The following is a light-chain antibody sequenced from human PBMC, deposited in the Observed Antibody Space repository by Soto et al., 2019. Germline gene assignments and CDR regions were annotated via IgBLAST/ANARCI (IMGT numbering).Light chain of an antibody. CDR3: SSYAGSKYV. Sequence: QSVLTQPPSASGSPGQSVTISCTGTSSDVGGYNYVSWYQQHPGKAPKLMIYEVSKRPSGVPDRFSGSKSGNTASLTVSGLQAEDEADSYCSSYAGSKYVFGTGTKVTVL. V-gene: IGLV2-8*01. CDR2: EVS. J-gene: IGLJ1*01. CDR1: SSDVGGYNY.